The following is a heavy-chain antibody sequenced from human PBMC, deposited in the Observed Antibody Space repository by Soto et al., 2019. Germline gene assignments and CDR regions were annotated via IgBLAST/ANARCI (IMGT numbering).Heavy chain of an antibody. CDR1: GGSISSGGYY. CDR2: IYYSGST. J-gene: IGHJ5*02. Sequence: QVQLQESGPGLVKPSQTLSLTCTVSGGSISSGGYYWSWIRQHPGKGLEWIGYIYYSGSTYYNPSLRIRVTISVDASKNLFSLKLSSVTAADTAVYSCARVTAIPSNVGGLAPFGPWGRGTLVTVSS. V-gene: IGHV4-31*03. CDR3: ARVTAIPSNVGGLAPFGP. D-gene: IGHD2-21*02.